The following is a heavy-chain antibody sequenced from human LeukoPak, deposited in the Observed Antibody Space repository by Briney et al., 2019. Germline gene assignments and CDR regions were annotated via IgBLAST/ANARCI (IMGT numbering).Heavy chain of an antibody. D-gene: IGHD6-13*01. V-gene: IGHV3-30*04. CDR3: ARDPYSSTPRYYLDY. J-gene: IGHJ4*02. CDR2: ISYDGSNK. Sequence: PGRSLRLSCAASGFTFSSYAMHWVRQAPGKGLEWVAVISYDGSNKYYADSVKGRFTISRDISKNTLYLQMNSLRAEDTAVYCCARDPYSSTPRYYLDYWGQGTLVTVSS. CDR1: GFTFSSYA.